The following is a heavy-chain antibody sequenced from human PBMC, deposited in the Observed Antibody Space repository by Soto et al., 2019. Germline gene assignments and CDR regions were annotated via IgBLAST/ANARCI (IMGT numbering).Heavy chain of an antibody. J-gene: IGHJ4*02. V-gene: IGHV3-21*06. Sequence: GSLRLSCAASGFTFTRYSMNWVRQAPGKGLEWVSSISSTTNYVYYGDSMKGRFTISRDNAKNSLYLEMNSLRAEDTAVYYCARESEDLTSNFDYWGQGTLVTVSS. CDR1: GFTFTRYS. CDR3: ARESEDLTSNFDY. CDR2: ISSTTNYV.